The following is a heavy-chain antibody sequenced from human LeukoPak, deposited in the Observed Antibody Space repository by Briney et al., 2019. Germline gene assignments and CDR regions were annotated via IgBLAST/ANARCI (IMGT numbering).Heavy chain of an antibody. J-gene: IGHJ4*02. CDR1: RLTFSCYA. V-gene: IGHV3-23*01. D-gene: IGHD3-10*01. Sequence: PGGSVRLSRAASRLTFSCYAMSWLRQAPGKGLAWVSAISAGGGATYYADSVKGRFTISRDNSKNTLYPQMTRLRTDETAVYDSAIDASGRPYYFVYCGQGTLVSVSS. CDR3: AIDASGRPYYFVY. CDR2: ISAGGGAT.